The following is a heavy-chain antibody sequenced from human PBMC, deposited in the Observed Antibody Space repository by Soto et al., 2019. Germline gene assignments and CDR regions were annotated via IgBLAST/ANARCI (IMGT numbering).Heavy chain of an antibody. D-gene: IGHD5-18*01. CDR2: IYYSGIS. J-gene: IGHJ6*02. CDR3: AMNGYTYGMDV. CDR1: GGSTSSGGFY. Sequence: PSETLSLTCTVSGGSTSSGGFYWSWIRQHPGKGLEWIGYIYYSGISYYNPSLKSRVSISLDTSRNQFSMTLNSVTAADTAVYYCAMNGYTYGMDVWFPGATVTLSS. V-gene: IGHV4-31*03.